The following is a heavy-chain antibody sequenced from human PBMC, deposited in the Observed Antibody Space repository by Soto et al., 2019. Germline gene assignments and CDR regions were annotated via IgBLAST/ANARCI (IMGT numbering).Heavy chain of an antibody. J-gene: IGHJ5*02. CDR1: GGTFSSYA. CDR3: ARDGEYSSRCPSWFDP. CDR2: IIPIFGTA. V-gene: IGHV1-69*12. Sequence: QVQLVQSGAEVKKPGSSVKVSCKASGGTFSSYAISWVRQAPGQGLEWMGGIIPIFGTANYEQKFQGRVKITADEPTSKAYMELRSPRYEDTGVYYCARDGEYSSRCPSWFDPWGQGTLVPVSS. D-gene: IGHD6-13*01.